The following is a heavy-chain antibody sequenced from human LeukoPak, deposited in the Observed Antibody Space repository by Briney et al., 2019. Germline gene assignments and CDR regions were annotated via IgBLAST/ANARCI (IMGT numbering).Heavy chain of an antibody. D-gene: IGHD6-6*01. CDR3: ASPSGEQLGAFDI. J-gene: IGHJ3*02. V-gene: IGHV4-4*09. CDR1: GGSISSYY. Sequence: PSETLSLTCTVSGGSISSYYWSWIRQPPGKGLEWIGYIYTGGSTNYNPSLKSRVTISVDTSKNQFSLKLSSVTAADTAVYYCASPSGEQLGAFDIWGQGTMVTVSS. CDR2: IYTGGST.